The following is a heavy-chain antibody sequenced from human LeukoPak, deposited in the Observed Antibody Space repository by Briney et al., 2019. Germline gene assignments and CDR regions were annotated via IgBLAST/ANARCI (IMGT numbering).Heavy chain of an antibody. CDR3: AKLGTAAGISSWFDP. V-gene: IGHV3-23*01. J-gene: IGHJ5*02. D-gene: IGHD6-13*01. Sequence: GGSLRLSCAASGFTFSSYAMSWVRQAPGKGLEWVSAISGSGGSTYYADSVKGRFTISRDNSKNTLYLQMNSLRAEDTAVYYCAKLGTAAGISSWFDPWGQGTLVTVSS. CDR2: ISGSGGST. CDR1: GFTFSSYA.